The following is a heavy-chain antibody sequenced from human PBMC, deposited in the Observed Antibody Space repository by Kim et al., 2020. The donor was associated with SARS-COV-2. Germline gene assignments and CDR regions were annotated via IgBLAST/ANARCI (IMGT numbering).Heavy chain of an antibody. CDR1: GGSFSGYY. CDR2: INHSGST. Sequence: SETLSLTCAVYGGSFSGYYWSWIRQPPGKGLEWIGEINHSGSTNYNPSLKSRVTISVDTSKNQFSLKLSSVTAADTAVYYCASRTFIAAARLDYWGQGTLVTVSS. D-gene: IGHD6-13*01. CDR3: ASRTFIAAARLDY. J-gene: IGHJ4*02. V-gene: IGHV4-34*01.